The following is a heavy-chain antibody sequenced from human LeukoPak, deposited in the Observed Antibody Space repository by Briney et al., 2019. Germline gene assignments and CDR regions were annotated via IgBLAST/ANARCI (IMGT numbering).Heavy chain of an antibody. CDR2: IFGSGGSP. J-gene: IGHJ4*02. CDR1: GFTFSSYA. CDR3: GKTTAGYSSGQKPAWPVDY. V-gene: IGHV3-23*01. Sequence: PGGSLRLSCAASGFTFSSYAMNWVRQAPGKGLEWIAGIFGSGGSPHYADSVKGRFTISRDNSKNTVYLQINSLRAEDTAVYYCGKTTAGYSSGQKPAWPVDYWGQGTLVTVSS. D-gene: IGHD5-18*01.